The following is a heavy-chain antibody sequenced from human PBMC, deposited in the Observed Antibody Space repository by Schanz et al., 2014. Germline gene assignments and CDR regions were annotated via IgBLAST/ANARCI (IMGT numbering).Heavy chain of an antibody. D-gene: IGHD3-10*01. CDR2: INTGVNT. CDR3: AKGRFGELSAFDI. CDR1: GFTFGDYA. J-gene: IGHJ3*02. V-gene: IGHV3-23*04. Sequence: EVQVVESGGGLVQPGGSLRLSCAASGFTFGDYAMTWVRQAPGKGLEWVSAINTGVNTYYADSVRGRFTMSRDNSKSTLYLQMSSLRAEDTAVYYCAKGRFGELSAFDIWGQGTMVTVSS.